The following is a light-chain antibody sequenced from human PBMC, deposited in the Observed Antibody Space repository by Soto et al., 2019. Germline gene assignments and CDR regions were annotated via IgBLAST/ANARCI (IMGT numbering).Light chain of an antibody. CDR1: NTNVGACYD. CDR3: QCSDSSLNALV. CDR2: GNS. J-gene: IGLJ1*01. V-gene: IGLV1-40*01. Sequence: QSVLTQPPSVSGAPGQRVTISCAGSNTNVGACYDVYWYQQLPGTAPKLLIYGNSNRPSGVPDRFSGSNSGTTASLAITGRQDADEDAYYCQCSDSSLNALVFGTGTKLTVL.